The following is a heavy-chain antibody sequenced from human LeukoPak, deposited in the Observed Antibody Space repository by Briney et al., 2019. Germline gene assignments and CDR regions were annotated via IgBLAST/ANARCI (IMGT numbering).Heavy chain of an antibody. D-gene: IGHD5-18*01. V-gene: IGHV3-30*04. CDR3: ARDHSYGQNYYFDY. J-gene: IGHJ4*02. CDR1: GFTFSSYA. Sequence: PGGSLRLPCAASGFTFSSYAMHWVRQAPGKGLEWVAVISYDGSNKYYADSVKGRFTISRDNSKNTLYLQMNSLRAEDTAVYYCARDHSYGQNYYFDYWGQGTLVTVSS. CDR2: ISYDGSNK.